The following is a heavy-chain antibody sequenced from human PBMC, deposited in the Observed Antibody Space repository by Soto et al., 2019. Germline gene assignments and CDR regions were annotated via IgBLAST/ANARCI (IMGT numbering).Heavy chain of an antibody. D-gene: IGHD6-19*01. J-gene: IGHJ4*02. CDR3: ARDHGGKWYSSGWKEGVFDY. V-gene: IGHV3-30-3*01. Sequence: PGGSLRLSCAASGFTFSSYAMHWVRQAPGKGLEWVAVISYDGSNKYYADSVKGRFTIPRDNSKNTLYLQMNSLRAEDTAVYYCARDHGGKWYSSGWKEGVFDYWGQGTLVTVSS. CDR2: ISYDGSNK. CDR1: GFTFSSYA.